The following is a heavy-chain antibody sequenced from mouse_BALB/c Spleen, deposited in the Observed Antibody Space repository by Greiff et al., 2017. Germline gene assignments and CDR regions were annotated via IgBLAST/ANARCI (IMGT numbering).Heavy chain of an antibody. Sequence: VQLKESGPELMKPGASVKISCKASGYSFTSYYMHWVKQSHGKSLEWIGYIDPFNGGTSYNQKFKGKATLTVDKSSSTAYMHLSSLTSEDSAVYYCARGYGSNYWGQGTTLTVSS. CDR3: ARGYGSNY. V-gene: IGHV1S135*01. J-gene: IGHJ2*01. CDR1: GYSFTSYY. CDR2: IDPFNGGT. D-gene: IGHD1-1*01.